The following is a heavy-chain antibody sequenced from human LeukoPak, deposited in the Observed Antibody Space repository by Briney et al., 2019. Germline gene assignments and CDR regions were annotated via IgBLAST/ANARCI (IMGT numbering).Heavy chain of an antibody. CDR1: GFSFSSYA. V-gene: IGHV3-23*01. D-gene: IGHD2-15*01. CDR3: AKEDCSGGSCYLRQHNAFDI. CDR2: ISGSGGST. Sequence: GGSLRLSCAASGFSFSSYAIHWVRQAPGKGLEWVSAISGSGGSTYYADSVKGRFTISRDNSKNTLYLQMNSLRAEDTAVYYCAKEDCSGGSCYLRQHNAFDIWGQGTMVTVSS. J-gene: IGHJ3*02.